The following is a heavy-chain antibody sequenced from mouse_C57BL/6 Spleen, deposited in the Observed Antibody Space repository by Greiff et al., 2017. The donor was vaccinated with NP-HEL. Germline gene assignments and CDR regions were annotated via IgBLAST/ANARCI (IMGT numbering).Heavy chain of an antibody. V-gene: IGHV5-4*03. J-gene: IGHJ3*01. CDR2: ISDGGSYT. CDR3: AREFITPFTY. CDR1: GFTFSSYA. D-gene: IGHD1-1*01. Sequence: EVKLVESGGGLVKPGGSLKLSCAASGFTFSSYAMSWVRQTPEKRLEWVATISDGGSYTYYPDNVKGRFTISRDNAKNNLYLQMSHLKSEDTAMYYCAREFITPFTYWGQGTLVTVSA.